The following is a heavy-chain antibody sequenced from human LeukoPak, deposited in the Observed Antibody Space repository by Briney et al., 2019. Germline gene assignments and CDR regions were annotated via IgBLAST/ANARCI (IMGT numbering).Heavy chain of an antibody. J-gene: IGHJ3*02. CDR2: IRYDGNNK. V-gene: IGHV3-30*02. CDR1: GFTFSNYG. D-gene: IGHD1-26*01. CDR3: AKDHLYSGNYPDAFDI. Sequence: GGSLRLSCAASGFTFSNYGMHWVRQAPGKGLEWVAFIRYDGNNKYYADSVRGRFTISRDNSKNTLYLQMNSLRAEDTAVYYCAKDHLYSGNYPDAFDIWGQGTMVTVSS.